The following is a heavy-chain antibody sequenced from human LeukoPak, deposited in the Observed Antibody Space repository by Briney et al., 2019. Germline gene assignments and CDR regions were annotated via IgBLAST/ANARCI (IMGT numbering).Heavy chain of an antibody. J-gene: IGHJ5*02. D-gene: IGHD4-17*01. V-gene: IGHV4-30-2*01. CDR2: IYHSGST. CDR1: GGSISSGGYS. Sequence: SETRSLTCAVSGGSISSGGYSWSWIRQPPGKGLEWIGYIYHSGSTYYNPSLKSRVTISVDRSKNQFSLKLSSVTAADTAVYYCARADGDYPNWFDPWGQGTLVTVSS. CDR3: ARADGDYPNWFDP.